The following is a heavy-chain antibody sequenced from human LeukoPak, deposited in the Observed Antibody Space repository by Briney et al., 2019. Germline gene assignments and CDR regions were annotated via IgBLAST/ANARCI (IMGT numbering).Heavy chain of an antibody. V-gene: IGHV3-7*01. CDR3: TRTGYRSNWYVPN. Sequence: PGGSLRLSCAGSGFTFSAYWMSWVRQAPGKGLEWVATIRVDGSEKYYVDSVKGRFTISRDNAKNSLYLQMNSLRAEDTAVYYCTRTGYRSNWYVPNWGQGTLVTVSS. D-gene: IGHD6-13*01. CDR1: GFTFSAYW. CDR2: IRVDGSEK. J-gene: IGHJ4*02.